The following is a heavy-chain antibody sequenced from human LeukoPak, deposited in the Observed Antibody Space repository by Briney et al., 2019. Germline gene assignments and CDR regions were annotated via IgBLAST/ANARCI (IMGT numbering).Heavy chain of an antibody. D-gene: IGHD3-22*01. CDR2: IYPGDSDT. CDR3: ARFYDSSGYGSAFDI. CDR1: GYSFVSHW. V-gene: IGHV5-51*01. J-gene: IGHJ3*02. Sequence: GESLKISCKTSGYSFVSHWIVWVRQMPGKGLEWMGIIYPGDSDTRYSPSFQGQVTISADKSISTAYLQWSSLKASDTAMYYCARFYDSSGYGSAFDIWGQGTMVTVSS.